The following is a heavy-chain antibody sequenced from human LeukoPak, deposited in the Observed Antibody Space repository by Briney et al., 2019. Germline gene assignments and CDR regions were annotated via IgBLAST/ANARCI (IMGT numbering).Heavy chain of an antibody. CDR3: ARRWGVVGTYYDILTGYYNYYYMDV. CDR1: GYTFTSYD. Sequence: ASVKVSCKASGYTFTSYDINWVRQATGQGLEWMGWMNPNSGNTGYAQKFQGRVTMTRNTSISTAYMELSSLRSEDTAVYYCARRWGVVGTYYDILTGYYNYYYMDVWGKGTTVTISS. CDR2: MNPNSGNT. D-gene: IGHD3-9*01. V-gene: IGHV1-8*01. J-gene: IGHJ6*03.